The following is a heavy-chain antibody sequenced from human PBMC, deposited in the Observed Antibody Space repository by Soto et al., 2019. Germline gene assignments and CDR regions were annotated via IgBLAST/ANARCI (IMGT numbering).Heavy chain of an antibody. V-gene: IGHV3-21*01. Sequence: GGSLRLSCAASGFTFSSYSMNWVRQAPGKGLEWVSSISSSSSYLYYEDSVKGRFTISRDNAKNSLYLQMNSLRAEDTAVYYCARDLAPGSASFDYWGQGTLVTVSS. J-gene: IGHJ4*02. CDR1: GFTFSSYS. D-gene: IGHD3-10*01. CDR3: ARDLAPGSASFDY. CDR2: ISSSSSYL.